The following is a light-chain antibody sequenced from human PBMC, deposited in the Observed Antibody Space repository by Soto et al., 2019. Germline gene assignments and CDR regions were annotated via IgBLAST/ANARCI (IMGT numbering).Light chain of an antibody. CDR2: EVS. Sequence: QSVLTQPPSASGSPGQSVAISCTGTSGDVGGYNFVSWYQQHPGKAPKFMIYEVSKRPSGVPDRFSGSKSGNTTSLTVSGLQAEDEADYYCSSYAGGIKWVFGGGTTVTVL. J-gene: IGLJ3*02. V-gene: IGLV2-8*01. CDR3: SSYAGGIKWV. CDR1: SGDVGGYNF.